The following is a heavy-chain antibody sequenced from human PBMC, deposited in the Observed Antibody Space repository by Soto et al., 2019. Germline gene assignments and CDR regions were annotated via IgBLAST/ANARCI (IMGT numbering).Heavy chain of an antibody. CDR1: GFTFSSYG. J-gene: IGHJ6*02. D-gene: IGHD2-2*01. Sequence: VGSLRLSCAASGFTFSSYGMHWVRQAPGKGLEWVAVISYDGSNKYYADPVKGRFTISRDNSKNTLYLQMNSLRAEDTAVYYCAKDLGYCSSTSCHYYYGMDVWGQGTTVTVSS. V-gene: IGHV3-30*18. CDR2: ISYDGSNK. CDR3: AKDLGYCSSTSCHYYYGMDV.